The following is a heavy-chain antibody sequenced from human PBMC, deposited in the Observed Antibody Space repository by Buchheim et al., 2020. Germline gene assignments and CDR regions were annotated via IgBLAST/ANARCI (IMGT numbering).Heavy chain of an antibody. CDR1: GFTFSSYA. D-gene: IGHD6-19*01. V-gene: IGHV3-30-3*01. CDR3: ARAGSSGGFDLDY. Sequence: QVQLVESGGGVVQPGRSLRLSCAASGFTFSSYAMHWVRQAPGKGLEWVAVISYDGSNKYYADSVKGRFTISRDNSKNTLYLQMNSLRAGDTAVYYCARAGSSGGFDLDYWGQGTL. J-gene: IGHJ4*02. CDR2: ISYDGSNK.